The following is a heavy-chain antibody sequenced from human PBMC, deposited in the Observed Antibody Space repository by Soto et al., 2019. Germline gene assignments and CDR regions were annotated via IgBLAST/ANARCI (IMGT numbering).Heavy chain of an antibody. CDR1: GGSISSGNYY. V-gene: IGHV4-61*01. CDR3: ARSTYDILTGYYSVMGFDP. D-gene: IGHD3-9*01. Sequence: SETLSLTCTVSGGSISSGNYYWSWIRQPPGKGLEWIGYIYYSGSTNYNPSLKSRVTISVDTSKNQFSLKLSSVTAADTAVYYCARSTYDILTGYYSVMGFDPWGQGTLVTVSS. J-gene: IGHJ5*02. CDR2: IYYSGST.